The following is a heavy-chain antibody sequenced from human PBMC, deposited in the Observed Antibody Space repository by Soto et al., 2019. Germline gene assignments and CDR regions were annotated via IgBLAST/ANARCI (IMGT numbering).Heavy chain of an antibody. CDR1: GFTFSTYA. D-gene: IGHD5-12*01. V-gene: IGHV3-23*01. CDR2: FSASGIST. J-gene: IGHJ3*01. CDR3: AKAITSDSIFYAFDF. Sequence: GGSLRLSCAASGFTFSTYAMTWVRQAPGKGLEWVSSFSASGISTYYADSVKGRFTISRDNSKNTLYLQMNSLRAEDTAAYYCAKAITSDSIFYAFDFWGQGTMVTVSS.